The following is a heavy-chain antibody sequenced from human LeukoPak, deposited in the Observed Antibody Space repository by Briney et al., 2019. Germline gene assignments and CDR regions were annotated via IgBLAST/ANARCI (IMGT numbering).Heavy chain of an antibody. CDR1: GGSISSYY. J-gene: IGHJ3*02. CDR2: IYYSGST. Sequence: PSETLSLTCTVSGGSISSYYWSWIRQPPGKGLEWIGYIYYSGSTNYNPSLKSRVTISVDTSKNQFSLKLSSVTAADTAVYYCARPAYYLVGAPWDIWGQGTMVTVSS. V-gene: IGHV4-59*01. D-gene: IGHD1-26*01. CDR3: ARPAYYLVGAPWDI.